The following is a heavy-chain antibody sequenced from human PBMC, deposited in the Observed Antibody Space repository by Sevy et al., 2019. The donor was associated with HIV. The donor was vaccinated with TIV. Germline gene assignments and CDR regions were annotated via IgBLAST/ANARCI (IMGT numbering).Heavy chain of an antibody. Sequence: GESLKISCAASGFTFSSYVMTWVRQAPGKGLEWVSDISDSGTSTYYADSVKGRFTISRDNSKNTLYLQMNSLRAEDTAVYYSAKELMLESEHSGFDYWGQGTLVTVSS. CDR2: ISDSGTST. CDR1: GFTFSSYV. D-gene: IGHD1-26*01. J-gene: IGHJ4*02. CDR3: AKELMLESEHSGFDY. V-gene: IGHV3-23*01.